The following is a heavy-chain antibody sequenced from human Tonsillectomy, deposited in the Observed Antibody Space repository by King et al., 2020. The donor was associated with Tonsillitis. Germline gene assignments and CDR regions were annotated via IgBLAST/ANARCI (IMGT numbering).Heavy chain of an antibody. D-gene: IGHD6-25*01. CDR2: IKLDGSEK. J-gene: IGHJ4*02. CDR3: VGGSDDPGLDY. Sequence: DVQLVESGGGLVQPGGSLRLSCAASGFTFSRYWMSWVRQAPGKGLECVANIKLDGSEKYYVDSVKGRFTVSRDNAKNSLYLQMNSLRAEDTAVYYCVGGSDDPGLDYWGQGILVTVSS. V-gene: IGHV3-7*01. CDR1: GFTFSRYW.